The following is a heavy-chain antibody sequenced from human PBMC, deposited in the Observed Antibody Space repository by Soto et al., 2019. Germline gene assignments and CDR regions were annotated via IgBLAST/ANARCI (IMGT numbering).Heavy chain of an antibody. J-gene: IGHJ6*02. CDR3: AREYNWNDVRYGMDV. V-gene: IGHV1-69*13. CDR2: IIPIFGTA. Sequence: SVKVSCKASGYTFTHYDINWVRQAPGQGLGWMGGIIPIFGTANYAQKFQGRVTITADESTSTAYMELSSLRSEDTAVYFCAREYNWNDVRYGMDVWGQGTTVTVSS. CDR1: GYTFTHYD. D-gene: IGHD1-20*01.